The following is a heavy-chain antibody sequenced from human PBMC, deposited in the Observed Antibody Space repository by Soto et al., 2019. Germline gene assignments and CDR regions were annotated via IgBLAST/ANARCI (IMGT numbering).Heavy chain of an antibody. CDR2: ISSNGVGT. CDR1: GFTLSGYA. Sequence: VGSLRLSCAASGFTLSGYAMDWVRQAPGKGLEYVSGISSNGVGTYYANSVQGRFTISRDNSKNTVYLQMGSLRPEDMAVYYCARRARPDFYYMDVWGKGTTVTVSS. V-gene: IGHV3-64*01. CDR3: ARRARPDFYYMDV. D-gene: IGHD6-6*01. J-gene: IGHJ6*03.